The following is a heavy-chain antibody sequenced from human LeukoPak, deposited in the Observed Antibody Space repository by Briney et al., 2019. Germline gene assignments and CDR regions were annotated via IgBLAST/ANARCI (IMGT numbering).Heavy chain of an antibody. Sequence: GRSLRLSCAASGFTFSNYGMHWVRQTPGKGLEWVAVIWFDGTNKFYTDSVKGRFTISRDNSKNTIYLQMDSLRAEDTAIYYCARDYWWNYDYWGQGILVTVSS. CDR2: IWFDGTNK. J-gene: IGHJ4*02. CDR3: ARDYWWNYDY. V-gene: IGHV3-33*01. CDR1: GFTFSNYG. D-gene: IGHD1-7*01.